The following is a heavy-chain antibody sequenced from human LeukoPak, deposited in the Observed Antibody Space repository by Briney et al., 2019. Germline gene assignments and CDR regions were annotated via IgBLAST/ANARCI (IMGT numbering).Heavy chain of an antibody. Sequence: ASVKVSCKASGYTFNGYYMHWVRQAPGQGLEWMGWINPNSGGTNYAQKFQGRVTMTRDTSVSTAYMELSRLRSDDTAVYYCARAADSSGWLRYFDYWGQGTLVTVSS. V-gene: IGHV1-2*02. CDR1: GYTFNGYY. CDR2: INPNSGGT. CDR3: ARAADSSGWLRYFDY. D-gene: IGHD6-19*01. J-gene: IGHJ4*02.